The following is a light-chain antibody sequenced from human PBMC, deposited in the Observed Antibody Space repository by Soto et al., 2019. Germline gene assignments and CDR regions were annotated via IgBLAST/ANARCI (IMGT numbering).Light chain of an antibody. CDR3: GVWDDRLISYI. CDR2: GHN. V-gene: IGLV1-44*01. Sequence: QSVLTQPPSTSGTPGQRVTISCSGSPSNIGSNTVSWYQQLPGTAPKLLIYGHNQLPSVVPDRFSGSKSGSSASLAISGLQSEDEADYYCGVWDDRLISYIFGAGTKLTVL. J-gene: IGLJ1*01. CDR1: PSNIGSNT.